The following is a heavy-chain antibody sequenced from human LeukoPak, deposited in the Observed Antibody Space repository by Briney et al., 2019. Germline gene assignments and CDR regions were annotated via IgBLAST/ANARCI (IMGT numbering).Heavy chain of an antibody. CDR3: ARDYPYYYGSGCFGSGMDV. J-gene: IGHJ6*02. D-gene: IGHD3-10*01. Sequence: GASVKVSCKASGYTFTSYGISWVRQAPGQGLEWMGWISAYNGNTNYAQKLQGRVTMTTDTSTSTAYMELRSLRSDDTAVYYCARDYPYYYGSGCFGSGMDVWGQGTTVTVSS. CDR2: ISAYNGNT. CDR1: GYTFTSYG. V-gene: IGHV1-18*01.